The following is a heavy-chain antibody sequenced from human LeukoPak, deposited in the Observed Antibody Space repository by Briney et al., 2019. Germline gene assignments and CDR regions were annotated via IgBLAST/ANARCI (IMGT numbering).Heavy chain of an antibody. D-gene: IGHD3-10*01. CDR1: GGSFSGYY. CDR3: AKSNGYGLIDT. CDR2: INHSGST. J-gene: IGHJ3*01. V-gene: IGHV4-34*01. Sequence: EASETLSLTCTVYGGSFSGYYWSWIRQPPGKGLEWIGEINHSGSTNYNPSLKSRVTISVDTSKNQFSLKLSSVTAADTAVYYCAKSNGYGLIDTWGQGTMVTVSS.